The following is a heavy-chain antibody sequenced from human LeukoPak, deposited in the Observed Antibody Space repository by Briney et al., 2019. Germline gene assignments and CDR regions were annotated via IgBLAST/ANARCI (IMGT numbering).Heavy chain of an antibody. Sequence: SVKVSCKASGYTFTGYYMHWVRQAPGQGLEYLGGLIPVFGTPKTTQKFHGRVTFTADESTSTVYMELTSLKSDDTAVYYCAREDDSSGYILGFFDYWGQGTLVTVSS. D-gene: IGHD3-22*01. J-gene: IGHJ4*02. CDR1: GYTFTGYY. CDR2: LIPVFGTP. CDR3: AREDDSSGYILGFFDY. V-gene: IGHV1-69*13.